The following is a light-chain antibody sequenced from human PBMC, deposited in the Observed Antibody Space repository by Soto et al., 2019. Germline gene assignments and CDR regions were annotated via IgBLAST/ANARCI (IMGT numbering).Light chain of an antibody. V-gene: IGKV3-15*01. CDR1: QSITSN. J-gene: IGKJ1*01. Sequence: EILMTQSPATLSVSPGETATLSFGASQSITSNLAWYQQKPGQAPRLLIYGASTRATGIPARFSGSGSGTEFTLTISSLQSEDFAVYYCQQYNIWPRTFGQGTKVDIK. CDR3: QQYNIWPRT. CDR2: GAS.